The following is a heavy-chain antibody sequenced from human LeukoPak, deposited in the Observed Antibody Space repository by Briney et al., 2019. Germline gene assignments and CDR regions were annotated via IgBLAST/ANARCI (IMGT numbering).Heavy chain of an antibody. J-gene: IGHJ4*02. Sequence: GGSLRLSCAASGFIVSGDFMSWVRQAPGKGLEWVSVIYSDGSTYYADSVKGRFTISRDNSKNTLDLQMTGLRAEDTAVYYCARDGASPYFDYWGQGTLVTVSS. V-gene: IGHV3-53*01. CDR1: GFIVSGDF. CDR2: IYSDGST. CDR3: ARDGASPYFDY. D-gene: IGHD1-26*01.